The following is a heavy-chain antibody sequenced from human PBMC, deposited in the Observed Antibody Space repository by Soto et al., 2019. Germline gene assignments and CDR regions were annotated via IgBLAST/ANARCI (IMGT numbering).Heavy chain of an antibody. CDR3: AKDLFGSGIGGMDV. CDR2: ISGSGGST. V-gene: IGHV3-23*01. J-gene: IGHJ6*02. CDR1: EFTFTTYA. Sequence: GSLRLSCAASEFTFTTYAMSWVRQAPGKGLEWVSTISGSGGSTYYADSVKGRFTISRDNSKNTLYLQMNSLRAEDTAVYYCAKDLFGSGIGGMDVWGQGTTVTVSS. D-gene: IGHD3-10*01.